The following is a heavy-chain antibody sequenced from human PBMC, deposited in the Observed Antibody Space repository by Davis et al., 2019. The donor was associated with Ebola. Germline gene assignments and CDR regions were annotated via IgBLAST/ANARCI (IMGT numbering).Heavy chain of an antibody. CDR3: ARDRQWLDYGMDV. J-gene: IGHJ6*04. Sequence: GRFTISRDNAKNTLYLQMNSLRAEDTAVYYCARDRQWLDYGMDVWGKGTTVTVSS. V-gene: IGHV3-74*01. D-gene: IGHD6-19*01.